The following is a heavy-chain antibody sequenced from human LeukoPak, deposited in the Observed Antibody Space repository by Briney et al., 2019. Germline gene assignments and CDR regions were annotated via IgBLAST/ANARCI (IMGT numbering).Heavy chain of an antibody. CDR1: GGYISSGGYS. V-gene: IGHV4-30-2*01. D-gene: IGHD3-10*01. CDR2: VYHSGGT. CDR3: AAQYGAANYFKPFDF. J-gene: IGHJ4*02. Sequence: SQTLSLTRAVSGGYISSGGYSWSWIRKPPGQGLEWIGCVYHSGGTYYNPSLQSRVTMSLDRSKNQFSLRLSSVTAADTAVYYCAAQYGAANYFKPFDFWGQGTLVTVAS.